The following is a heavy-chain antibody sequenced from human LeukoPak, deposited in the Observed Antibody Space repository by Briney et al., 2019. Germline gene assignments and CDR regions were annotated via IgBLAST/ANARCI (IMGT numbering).Heavy chain of an antibody. CDR3: ARERDYDYVWGSYRYLDY. CDR1: GYTFTGYD. J-gene: IGHJ4*02. CDR2: MNPNSGNT. D-gene: IGHD3-16*02. V-gene: IGHV1-8*01. Sequence: ASVKVSCKASGYTFTGYDINWVRQATGQGLEWMGWMNPNSGNTGYAQKFQGRVTMTRNTSIRTAYMELSSLRSEDTAVYYCARERDYDYVWGSYRYLDYWGQGTLVTVSS.